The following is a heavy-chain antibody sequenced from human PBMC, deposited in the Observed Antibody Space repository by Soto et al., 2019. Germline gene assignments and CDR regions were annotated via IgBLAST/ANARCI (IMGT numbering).Heavy chain of an antibody. Sequence: EVQLVESGGGLVQPGGSLRLSCAASGFTFSTYAMSWVRQAPGKGLEWVSTISGTGGRTYYADSVKGRFTISRDNSRNTLYLQLSSLSAGDTAVYYCAKDAVSYNSVWDAFDIWGQGTLVTVSS. CDR2: ISGTGGRT. CDR1: GFTFSTYA. V-gene: IGHV3-23*04. J-gene: IGHJ3*02. D-gene: IGHD1-26*01. CDR3: AKDAVSYNSVWDAFDI.